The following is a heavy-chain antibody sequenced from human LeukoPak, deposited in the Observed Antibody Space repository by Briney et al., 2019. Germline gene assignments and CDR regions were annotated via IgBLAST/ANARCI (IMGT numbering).Heavy chain of an antibody. J-gene: IGHJ4*02. CDR1: GFTFSSYS. D-gene: IGHD1-26*01. CDR2: ISSSISYI. Sequence: GGSLRLSCAASGFTFSSYSMNWVRQAPGKGLEWVSSISSSISYIYYADSVKGRFTISRDNAKNSLYLQMNSLRAEDTAVYYCARALSGSYPYYFDYWGQGTLVTVSS. CDR3: ARALSGSYPYYFDY. V-gene: IGHV3-21*01.